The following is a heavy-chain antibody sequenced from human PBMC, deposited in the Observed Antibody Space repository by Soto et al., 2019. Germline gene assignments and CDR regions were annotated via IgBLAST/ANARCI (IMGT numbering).Heavy chain of an antibody. Sequence: QVQLVQSGAEVKKPGASVKVSCKASGYSFTSYGISWVRQAPGQGREWMGWISAYNGNRKYAQKFQGRVTMTTDTTTITAYMELRSLRSDDTAVYYCARDLGGFPDNWGQGTLVTVSS. CDR1: GYSFTSYG. J-gene: IGHJ4*02. V-gene: IGHV1-18*01. CDR2: ISAYNGNR. CDR3: ARDLGGFPDN. D-gene: IGHD5-12*01.